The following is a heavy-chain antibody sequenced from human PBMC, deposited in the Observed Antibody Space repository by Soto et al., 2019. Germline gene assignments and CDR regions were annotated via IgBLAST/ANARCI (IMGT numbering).Heavy chain of an antibody. CDR1: GISISSYY. CDR3: ARHGCISTSCYAPVPPVLDY. V-gene: IGHV4-59*08. Sequence: SETLSLTCTFSGISISSYYWILIRQPPGKGLEWIGYIYYSGSTNYNPSLKSRVTISVDTSKNQFSLKLSSVTAADTAVYYCARHGCISTSCYAPVPPVLDYWGQGTLVTVSS. D-gene: IGHD2-2*01. CDR2: IYYSGST. J-gene: IGHJ4*02.